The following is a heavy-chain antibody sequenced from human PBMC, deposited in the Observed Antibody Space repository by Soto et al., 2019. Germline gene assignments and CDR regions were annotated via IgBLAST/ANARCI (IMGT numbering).Heavy chain of an antibody. Sequence: GASVKVSCKASGGTFSSYAISWVRQAPGQGLEWMGGIIPIFGTANYAQKFQGRVTITADESTSTAYMELSSLRSEDTAVYYCARDEARSSGGNSDYYYGMDVWGQGTTVTV. J-gene: IGHJ6*02. CDR1: GGTFSSYA. CDR2: IIPIFGTA. D-gene: IGHD2-15*01. V-gene: IGHV1-69*13. CDR3: ARDEARSSGGNSDYYYGMDV.